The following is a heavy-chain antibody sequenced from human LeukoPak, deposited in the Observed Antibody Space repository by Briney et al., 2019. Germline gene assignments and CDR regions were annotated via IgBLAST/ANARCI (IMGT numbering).Heavy chain of an antibody. V-gene: IGHV3-23*01. Sequence: GGSLRLSCAASGFTLSDWWMSWVRQAPGKGLEWVSAISGSGGSTYYADSVKGRFTISRDNSKNTLYLQMNSLRAEDTAVYYCAKHSSGWELDYWGQGTLVTVSS. CDR2: ISGSGGST. CDR1: GFTLSDWW. CDR3: AKHSSGWELDY. J-gene: IGHJ4*02. D-gene: IGHD6-19*01.